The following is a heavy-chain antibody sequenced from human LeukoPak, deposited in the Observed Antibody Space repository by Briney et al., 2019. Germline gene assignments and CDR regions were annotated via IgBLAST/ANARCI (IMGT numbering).Heavy chain of an antibody. V-gene: IGHV1-8*01. CDR2: MNPNSGNT. J-gene: IGHJ6*03. Sequence: ASVKVSCKASGYTFTSYDINWVRQATGQGLEWMGWMNPNSGNTGYAQKFQGGVTMTRNTSISTAYMELSSLRSEDTAVYYCAKIVGFRYDYKTRPPKYYYYYMDVWGKGTTVTVSS. CDR1: GYTFTSYD. CDR3: AKIVGFRYDYKTRPPKYYYYYMDV. D-gene: IGHD3-16*01.